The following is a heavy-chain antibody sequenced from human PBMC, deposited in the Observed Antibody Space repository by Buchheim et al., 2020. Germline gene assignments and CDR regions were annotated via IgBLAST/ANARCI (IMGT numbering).Heavy chain of an antibody. D-gene: IGHD3-22*01. V-gene: IGHV4-61*02. CDR3: AGEGAENYYDSSGYLDY. CDR1: GGSISSGSYY. Sequence: QVQLQESGPGLVKPSQTLSLTCTVSGGSISSGSYYWSWIRQPAGKGLEWIGRIFTSGSTNYNPSLKSRVTISVDTSTNQFSLKLSSVTAADTAVYYCAGEGAENYYDSSGYLDYWGQGTL. CDR2: IFTSGST. J-gene: IGHJ4*02.